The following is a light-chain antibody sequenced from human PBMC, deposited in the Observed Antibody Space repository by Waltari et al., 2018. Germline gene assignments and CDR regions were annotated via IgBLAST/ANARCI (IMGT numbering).Light chain of an antibody. Sequence: AIRMTQSPSSLFASFGDRVTITCRATRAIGNELAWYQHRPGEAPKVLIYGASTLQNGVPSRFSGSGSGTYFTLTISRLQPEDFATYYCLHDYNYPRTFGQGTKVEVK. V-gene: IGKV1-6*02. CDR2: GAS. J-gene: IGKJ1*01. CDR1: RAIGNE. CDR3: LHDYNYPRT.